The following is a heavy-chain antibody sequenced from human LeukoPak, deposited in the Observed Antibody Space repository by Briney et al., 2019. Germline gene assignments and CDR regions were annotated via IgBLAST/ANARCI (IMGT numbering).Heavy chain of an antibody. D-gene: IGHD3-10*01. CDR1: GGTFSSYA. Sequence: SVKVSCKASGGTFSSYAISWVRQAPGQGLEWMGGIIPIFGTANYAQKFQGRVTITADESTSTAYMELSSLRSEDTAVYYCATRFRVWDAFDIWGQGTMVTVSS. CDR2: IIPIFGTA. V-gene: IGHV1-69*13. CDR3: ATRFRVWDAFDI. J-gene: IGHJ3*02.